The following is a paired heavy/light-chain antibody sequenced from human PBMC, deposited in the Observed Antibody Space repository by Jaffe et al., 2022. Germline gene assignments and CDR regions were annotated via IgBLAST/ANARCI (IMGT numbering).Light chain of an antibody. J-gene: IGKJ5*01. CDR1: QGISSY. Sequence: AIRMTQSPSSFSASTGDRVTITCRASQGISSYLAWYQQKPGKAPKLLIYAASTLQSGVPSRFSGSGSGTDFTLTISCLQSEDFATYYCQQYYSYPPKASITFGQGTRLEIK. V-gene: IGKV1-8*01. CDR3: QQYYSYPPKASIT. CDR2: AAS.
Heavy chain of an antibody. CDR1: GFTFSSYA. J-gene: IGHJ4*02. Sequence: EVQLLESGGGLVQPGGSLRLSCAASGFTFSSYAMSWVRQAPGKGLEWVSAISGSGGSTYYADSVKGRFTISRDNSKNTLYLQMNSLRAEDTAVYYCANVAVEYYDFWSGYYIDPYYFDYWGQGTLVTVSS. CDR2: ISGSGGST. CDR3: ANVAVEYYDFWSGYYIDPYYFDY. D-gene: IGHD3-3*01. V-gene: IGHV3-23*01.